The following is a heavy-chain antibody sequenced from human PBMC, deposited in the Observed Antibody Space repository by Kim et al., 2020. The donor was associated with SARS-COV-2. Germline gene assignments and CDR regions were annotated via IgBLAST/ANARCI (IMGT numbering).Heavy chain of an antibody. Sequence: GGSLRLSCAASGFTFSSYIMNWVRQAPGKGLEWVSSISSSSGYIYYADSVKGRFTISRDNAKNSLYLQMNSLRAEDTAVYYCARGGYYYDSSGYLHGGQGTLLTVSS. CDR3: ARGGYYYDSSGYLH. CDR2: ISSSSGYI. CDR1: GFTFSSYI. J-gene: IGHJ4*02. D-gene: IGHD3-22*01. V-gene: IGHV3-21*01.